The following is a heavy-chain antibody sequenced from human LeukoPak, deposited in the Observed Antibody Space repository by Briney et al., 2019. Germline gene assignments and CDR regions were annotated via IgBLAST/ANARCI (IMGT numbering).Heavy chain of an antibody. CDR3: ANSWFGELFGAFDY. V-gene: IGHV3-30*18. CDR1: GFTFSSYG. CDR2: ISYDGSNK. J-gene: IGHJ4*02. Sequence: GGSLRLSCAASGFTFSSYGMHWIRQAPGKGLEWVAVISYDGSNKYYADSVKGRFTISRDNSKNTLYLQMNSLRAEDTAVYYCANSWFGELFGAFDYWGQGTLVTVSS. D-gene: IGHD3-10*01.